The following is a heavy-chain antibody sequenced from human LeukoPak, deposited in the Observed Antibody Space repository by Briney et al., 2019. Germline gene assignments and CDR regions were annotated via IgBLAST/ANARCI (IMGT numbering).Heavy chain of an antibody. J-gene: IGHJ4*02. V-gene: IGHV1-46*01. CDR3: ARDLEEYGFWSGYYGY. CDR2: INPSGGST. D-gene: IGHD3-3*01. CDR1: GYTFTSYY. Sequence: GASVKVSCKASGYTFTSYYMHWVRQAPGQGLEWMGIINPSGGSTSYAQKFQGRVTMTRDTSTSTVYMELSSLRSEDTAVYYCARDLEEYGFWSGYYGYWGQGTLVTVSS.